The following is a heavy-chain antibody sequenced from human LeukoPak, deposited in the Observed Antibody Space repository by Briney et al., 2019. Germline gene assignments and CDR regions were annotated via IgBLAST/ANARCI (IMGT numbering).Heavy chain of an antibody. CDR1: GGSFSGYY. CDR3: ARGRVYYYDSSGYSRWFDP. J-gene: IGHJ5*02. Sequence: SETLPLTCAVYGGSFSGYYWSWIRQPPGKGLEWIGEINHSGSTNYNPSLKSRVTISVDTSKNQFSLKLSSVTAADTAVYYCARGRVYYYDSSGYSRWFDPWGQGTLVTVSS. CDR2: INHSGST. V-gene: IGHV4-34*01. D-gene: IGHD3-22*01.